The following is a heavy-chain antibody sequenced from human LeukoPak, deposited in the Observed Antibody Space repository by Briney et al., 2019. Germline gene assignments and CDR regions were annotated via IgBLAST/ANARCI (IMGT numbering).Heavy chain of an antibody. V-gene: IGHV4-59*01. D-gene: IGHD6-13*01. CDR1: GGSIRSYY. Sequence: SETLSLTCTVSGGSIRSYYWSWIRQPPGKGLEWIGYMYYRGNTNYNPSLKSRVTISVDTSKNQFSLKLSSVTAADTAVYYCATGVHGIAAAGDYYFDYWGQGTLVTVSS. CDR2: MYYRGNT. CDR3: ATGVHGIAAAGDYYFDY. J-gene: IGHJ4*02.